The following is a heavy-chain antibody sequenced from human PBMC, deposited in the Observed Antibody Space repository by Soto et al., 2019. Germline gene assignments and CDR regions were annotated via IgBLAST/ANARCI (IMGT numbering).Heavy chain of an antibody. CDR3: AKILSMVTSYYYGMDV. J-gene: IGHJ6*02. D-gene: IGHD4-17*01. V-gene: IGHV3-23*01. CDR1: GFTFSTYP. CDR2: ISDSGANT. Sequence: GGSLRLSCTASGFTFSTYPMIWVRQAPGKGLECVGSISDSGANTYYADSVRGRFTISRDNSKNTLYLQMNSLRDDDTAVYYCAKILSMVTSYYYGMDVWGHGTTVTVSS.